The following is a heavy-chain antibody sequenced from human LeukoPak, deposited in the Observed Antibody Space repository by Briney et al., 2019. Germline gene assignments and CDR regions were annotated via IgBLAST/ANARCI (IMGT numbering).Heavy chain of an antibody. CDR2: ISNSGSTI. CDR3: ASERYYYDSSGLKFFAY. Sequence: GGSLRLSCAASGFTFSDYYMSWIRQAPGKGLEWVSYISNSGSTIYHADFVKGRFTISRDNAKKSLYLQVNSLRSDDTAVYYCASERYYYDSSGLKFFAYSGQGTLVTVSP. D-gene: IGHD3-22*01. J-gene: IGHJ4*02. CDR1: GFTFSDYY. V-gene: IGHV3-11*04.